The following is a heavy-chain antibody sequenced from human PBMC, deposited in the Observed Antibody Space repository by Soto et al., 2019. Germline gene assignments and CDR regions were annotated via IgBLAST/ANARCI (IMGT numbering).Heavy chain of an antibody. CDR1: GGTFSSYA. J-gene: IGHJ4*02. V-gene: IGHV1-69*13. CDR2: IIPIFGTA. Sequence: SVQVSCKASGGTFSSYAISWVRQAPGQGLEWMGGIIPIFGTANYAQKFQGRVTITADESTSTAYMELSSLRSEDTAVYYFARGRTYYDILTGYDPFDYWGQGTLVTVSS. CDR3: ARGRTYYDILTGYDPFDY. D-gene: IGHD3-9*01.